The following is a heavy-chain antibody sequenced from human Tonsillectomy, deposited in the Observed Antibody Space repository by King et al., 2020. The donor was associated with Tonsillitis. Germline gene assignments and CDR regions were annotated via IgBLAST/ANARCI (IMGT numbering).Heavy chain of an antibody. J-gene: IGHJ6*02. D-gene: IGHD2-15*01. CDR1: GFTFSSYA. CDR3: ARGPMSGSFCSDGRCSSTYSYYGMDV. Sequence: VQLVESGGGVVQPGRSLRLSCAASGFTFSSYAMHWVRQAPGKGLEWVAVISYDGSNKYNAGSVKGRFTLSRDNSKNTLYLQMSSLRAEDTAVYYCARGPMSGSFCSDGRCSSTYSYYGMDVWGQGTTVTVSS. V-gene: IGHV3-30-3*01. CDR2: ISYDGSNK.